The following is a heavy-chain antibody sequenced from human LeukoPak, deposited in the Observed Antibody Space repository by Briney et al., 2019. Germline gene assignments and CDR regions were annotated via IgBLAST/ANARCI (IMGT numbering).Heavy chain of an antibody. J-gene: IGHJ6*02. D-gene: IGHD6-6*01. CDR1: GFTFSSYS. CDR3: ARELSVPSSSSRYYGMDV. V-gene: IGHV3-21*01. Sequence: GGSLRLSCAASGFTFSSYSMNWVRQAPGKGLEWVSSISSSSNYIYYADSVKGRFTISRDNAENSLYLQMNSLRAEDTAVYYCARELSVPSSSSRYYGMDVWGQGTTVTVSS. CDR2: ISSSSNYI.